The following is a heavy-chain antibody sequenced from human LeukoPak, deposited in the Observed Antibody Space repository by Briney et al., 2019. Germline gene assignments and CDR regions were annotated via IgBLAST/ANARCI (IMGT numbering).Heavy chain of an antibody. D-gene: IGHD3-16*02. Sequence: SETLPLTCTVSGGSISTYYWSWIRQPPGKGLEWVGYIYYSGSTKYNPSLKSRVTISVDTSKNQFSLKLSSVTAADTAVYYCARAIGYYDYVWGSYRETDAFDIWGQGTMVTVSS. CDR3: ARAIGYYDYVWGSYRETDAFDI. CDR1: GGSISTYY. V-gene: IGHV4-59*08. J-gene: IGHJ3*02. CDR2: IYYSGST.